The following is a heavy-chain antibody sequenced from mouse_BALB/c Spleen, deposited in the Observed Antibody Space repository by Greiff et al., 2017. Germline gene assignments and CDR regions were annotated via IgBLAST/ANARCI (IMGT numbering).Heavy chain of an antibody. CDR3: ARGLRLHSDWCFDV. CDR2: IWAGGST. V-gene: IGHV2-9*02. CDR1: GFSLTSYG. D-gene: IGHD1-2*01. Sequence: QVQLQQSGPGLVAPSQSLSITCTVSGFSLTSYGVHWVRQPPGKGLEWLGVIWAGGSTNYNSALMSRLSISKDNSKSQVFLKMNSLQTDDTAMYYCARGLRLHSDWCFDVWGEGTTVTVSS. J-gene: IGHJ1*01.